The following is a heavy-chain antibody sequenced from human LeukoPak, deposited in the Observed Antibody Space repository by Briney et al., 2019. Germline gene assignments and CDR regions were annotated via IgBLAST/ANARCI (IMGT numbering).Heavy chain of an antibody. CDR2: ISGSGGST. CDR3: AKVSSYYDFWSGYYPPYFDY. Sequence: PGGSLRLSCAASGFTFSSYAMSWVRQAPGKGLEWVSAISGSGGSTYYADSVKGRFTISRDNSKNTLYLQMNSLRAEDTAVYYCAKVSSYYDFWSGYYPPYFDYWGQGTLVTVSS. D-gene: IGHD3-3*01. V-gene: IGHV3-23*01. J-gene: IGHJ4*02. CDR1: GFTFSSYA.